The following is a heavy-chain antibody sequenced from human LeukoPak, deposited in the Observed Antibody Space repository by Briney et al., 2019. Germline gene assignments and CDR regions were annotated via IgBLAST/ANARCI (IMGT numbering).Heavy chain of an antibody. V-gene: IGHV3-48*03. J-gene: IGHJ4*02. D-gene: IGHD6-19*01. CDR3: ARVGKNGWDFDH. CDR1: GFTFSSYE. CDR2: ISSSGSTI. Sequence: PGGSLRLSCAASGFTFSSYEMNWVRQAPGKGLEWVSYISSSGSTIYYADSVKGRFTISRDNAKNSLYLQMNSLRADDTAVYYCARVGKNGWDFDHWGQGILVTVSS.